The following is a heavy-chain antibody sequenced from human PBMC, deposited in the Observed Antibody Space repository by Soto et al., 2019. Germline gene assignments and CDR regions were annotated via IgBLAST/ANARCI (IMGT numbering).Heavy chain of an antibody. CDR1: GFTIDDCA. CDR2: IRSNGGGI. J-gene: IGHJ5*01. V-gene: IGHV3-9*01. CDR3: AKGGTAATATENRFDC. D-gene: IGHD6-13*01. Sequence: PGGSLRLSCTASGFTIDDCAMHWVRQVPGQGLEWVSTIRSNGGGIQYADSVKGRFTISRDNAKRSLFLQMNSLRPEDTALYYCAKGGTAATATENRFDCRGQGISVTVSS.